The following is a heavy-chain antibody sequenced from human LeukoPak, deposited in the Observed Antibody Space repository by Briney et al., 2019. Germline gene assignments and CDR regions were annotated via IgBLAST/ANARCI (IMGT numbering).Heavy chain of an antibody. Sequence: SQTLSLTCAISGDSVSSNSATWSWIRQSPSRGLEWLGRTYRRSEWNYDYAPSVNSRITISPDTAMNQFSLHLKSVTPEDTAVYYCATAAAGSPWAFDIWGQGTMVTVSS. D-gene: IGHD6-13*01. V-gene: IGHV6-1*01. J-gene: IGHJ3*02. CDR1: GDSVSSNSAT. CDR2: TYRRSEWNY. CDR3: ATAAAGSPWAFDI.